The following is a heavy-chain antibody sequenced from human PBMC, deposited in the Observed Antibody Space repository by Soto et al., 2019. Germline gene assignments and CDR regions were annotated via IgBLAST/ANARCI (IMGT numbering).Heavy chain of an antibody. Sequence: GESLKISCKGSGYSFTSYWIIWVRQMPGKGLEWMGRIDPSDSYTNYSPSFEGHVTISADKSISTAYLQWSSLKASDTAMYYCARHSSSHSWFDPWGQGTLVTVSS. D-gene: IGHD6-19*01. CDR2: IDPSDSYT. CDR1: GYSFTSYW. V-gene: IGHV5-10-1*01. CDR3: ARHSSSHSWFDP. J-gene: IGHJ5*02.